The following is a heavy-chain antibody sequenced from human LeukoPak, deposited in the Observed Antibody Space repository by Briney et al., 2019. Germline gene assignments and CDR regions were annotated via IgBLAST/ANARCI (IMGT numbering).Heavy chain of an antibody. CDR3: ARSGSETQNWFDP. V-gene: IGHV3-30*04. D-gene: IGHD6-25*01. J-gene: IGHJ5*02. CDR1: GFTFSRYT. Sequence: GGSVRLSCAVSGFTFSRYTMHWVRQAPGKGLEWVAVISYDGSNKLFADSVKGRFTISRDSSKNTLYLQMNSLRAEDTAVYYCARSGSETQNWFDPWGQGTLVTVSS. CDR2: ISYDGSNK.